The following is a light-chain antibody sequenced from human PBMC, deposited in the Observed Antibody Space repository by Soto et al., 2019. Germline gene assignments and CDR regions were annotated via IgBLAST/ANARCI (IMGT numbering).Light chain of an antibody. Sequence: DIQMTQSPSSLSASVGDRVTITCRASQSMSSYLNWYQQKPGKAPKLLIYAASSLQSGVPSRFSGRGSGTDFTLTISSLQPEDFATYYCQQSYSTPWTFGQGTKVEIK. CDR1: QSMSSY. CDR2: AAS. J-gene: IGKJ1*01. V-gene: IGKV1-39*01. CDR3: QQSYSTPWT.